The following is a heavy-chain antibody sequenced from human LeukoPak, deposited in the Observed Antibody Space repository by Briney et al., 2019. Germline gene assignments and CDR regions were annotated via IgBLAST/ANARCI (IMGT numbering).Heavy chain of an antibody. CDR3: AAVPETDFWSGFYLDY. CDR2: ITWNSGSI. CDR1: GSTFDDYA. D-gene: IGHD3-3*01. J-gene: IGHJ4*02. V-gene: IGHV3-9*01. Sequence: PGGSLRLSCAASGSTFDDYAMHWVRQAPGKGLEWVLGITWNSGSIGYADSVKGRFTISRDNAKNSLYLQMNSLRAEDTALYYCAAVPETDFWSGFYLDYWGQGTLVTVSS.